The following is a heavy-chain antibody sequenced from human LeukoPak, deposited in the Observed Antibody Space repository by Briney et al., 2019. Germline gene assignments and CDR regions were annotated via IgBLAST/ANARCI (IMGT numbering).Heavy chain of an antibody. CDR3: AKVASYWYFDL. CDR1: GFTFSSYA. CDR2: ISVSGDTT. V-gene: IGHV3-23*01. Sequence: GGSLRLSCAASGFTFSSYAMSWVRQAPGKGLEWVSAISVSGDTTYYADSVKGRFTISTDNSKNTLYLQMSGLRAEDTAVYYCAKVASYWYFDLWGRGTLVTVSS. J-gene: IGHJ2*01.